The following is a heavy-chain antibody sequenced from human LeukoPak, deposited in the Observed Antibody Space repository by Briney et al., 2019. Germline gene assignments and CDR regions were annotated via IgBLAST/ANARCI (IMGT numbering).Heavy chain of an antibody. D-gene: IGHD2-15*01. CDR1: GFSFSSYT. V-gene: IGHV3-48*01. CDR3: ARGYCSGGSCYNLDY. CDR2: ISSGSSTI. J-gene: IGHJ4*01. Sequence: GGSLRLSCAASGFSFSSYTRNWVRQAPGKGLEWTSYISSGSSTIYYADSVKGRFTISRDNAKNSLYLQMNSLRAEDTAVYYCARGYCSGGSCYNLDYWGQGTLVTVSS.